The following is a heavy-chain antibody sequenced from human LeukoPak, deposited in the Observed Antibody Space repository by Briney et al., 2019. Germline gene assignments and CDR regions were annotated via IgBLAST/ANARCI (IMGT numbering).Heavy chain of an antibody. J-gene: IGHJ4*02. V-gene: IGHV4-38-2*01. CDR3: ARRAYSDLYFDY. CDR2: ISPSGNT. CDR1: GYSISSASY. D-gene: IGHD4-11*01. Sequence: PSETLSLTCAVSGYSISSASYWGWIRQPPGKGLEWIGSISPSGNTYYNPSLKSRISISLDTSKNQFSLKLTSTTAADTAFYYCARRAYSDLYFDYWGQGTLVTVSS.